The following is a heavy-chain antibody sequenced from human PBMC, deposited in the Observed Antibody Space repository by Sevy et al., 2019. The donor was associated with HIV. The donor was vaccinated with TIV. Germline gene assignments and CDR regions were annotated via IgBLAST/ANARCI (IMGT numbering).Heavy chain of an antibody. CDR1: GFTFSDYY. CDR2: ISGSGSTI. V-gene: IGHV3-11*01. Sequence: GGSLRLSCAASGFTFSDYYMSWIRQAPGKGLEWVSYISGSGSTIYYANSVQGRFTISRDNAKNSLYLQMNTLRAEDTAVYYCAREYYYYYGMDVWGQGTTVTVSS. J-gene: IGHJ6*02. CDR3: AREYYYYYGMDV.